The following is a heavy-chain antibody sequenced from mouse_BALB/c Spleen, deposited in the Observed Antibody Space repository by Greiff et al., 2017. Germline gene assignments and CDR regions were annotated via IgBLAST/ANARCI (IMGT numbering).Heavy chain of an antibody. Sequence: VQLQQSGAELVKPGASVKLSCTASSFNIKDTYMHWVKQRPEQGLEWIGRIDPANGNTKYDPKFQGKATITADTSSNTAYLQLSSLTSEDTAVYYCASLRPYYFDHWGQGTTRTVSS. CDR3: ASLRPYYFDH. J-gene: IGHJ2*01. CDR1: SFNIKDTY. V-gene: IGHV14-3*02. CDR2: IDPANGNT. D-gene: IGHD1-2*01.